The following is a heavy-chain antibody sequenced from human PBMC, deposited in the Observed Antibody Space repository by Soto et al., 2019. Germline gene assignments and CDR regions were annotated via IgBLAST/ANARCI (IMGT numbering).Heavy chain of an antibody. Sequence: EVQLLESGGNLIQPGGSLRLSCAASGFTFRNYAMSWVRQAPGAGLEWVSGISRSGGGTYYADSVKGRFTISRDNSNNALFLQMNSLRAEDTALYYCAKDPNGDYDGAFDIWGRGTMVTVSS. J-gene: IGHJ3*02. V-gene: IGHV3-23*01. D-gene: IGHD4-17*01. CDR1: GFTFRNYA. CDR2: ISRSGGGT. CDR3: AKDPNGDYDGAFDI.